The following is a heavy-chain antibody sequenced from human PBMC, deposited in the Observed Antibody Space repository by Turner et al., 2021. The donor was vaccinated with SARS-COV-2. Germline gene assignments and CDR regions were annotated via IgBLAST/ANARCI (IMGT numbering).Heavy chain of an antibody. D-gene: IGHD3-22*01. V-gene: IGHV3-33*01. CDR1: GFALSRYG. CDR3: ARDHYYDSSGYTLDAFDI. CDR2: IWYDGSNK. Sequence: QVQLVASGGGVVQPWRSLSLYCAASGFALSRYGMHWVRQAPDKGLRGVAVIWYDGSNKYYADSVKRRFTISRDNSKNTLYLQMNSLRAEDTAVYYCARDHYYDSSGYTLDAFDIWGQGTMVTISS. J-gene: IGHJ3*02.